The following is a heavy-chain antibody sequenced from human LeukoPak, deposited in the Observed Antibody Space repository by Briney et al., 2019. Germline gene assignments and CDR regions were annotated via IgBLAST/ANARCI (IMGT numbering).Heavy chain of an antibody. CDR1: GFTFSIYA. CDR2: ISSRSSTI. V-gene: IGHV3-48*04. Sequence: PGRSLRLSCAASGFTFSIYAMTWVRQAPGKGLEWVSFISSRSSTIYYADSVKGRFTISRDNAKNSLYLQMNSLRAEDTAVYYCARERQNKDFWSGGDYWGQGTLVTVSS. CDR3: ARERQNKDFWSGGDY. J-gene: IGHJ4*02. D-gene: IGHD3-3*01.